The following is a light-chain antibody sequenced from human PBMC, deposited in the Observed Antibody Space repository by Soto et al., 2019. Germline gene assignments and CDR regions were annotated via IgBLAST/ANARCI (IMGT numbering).Light chain of an antibody. CDR3: QHLNNYPPFT. V-gene: IGKV1-9*01. Sequence: IPLTQSPSSLSASVGDRVSITCRASQAIKTYLAWYQQERGKAPKLLISGTFTLQSGVPSRFNGSGSGTDFTLTISRLQPEDFATYYCQHLNNYPPFTFGPGTKVDLE. CDR1: QAIKTY. J-gene: IGKJ3*01. CDR2: GTF.